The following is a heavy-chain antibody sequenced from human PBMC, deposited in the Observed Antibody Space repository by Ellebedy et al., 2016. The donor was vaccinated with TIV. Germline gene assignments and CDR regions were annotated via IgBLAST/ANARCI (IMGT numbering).Heavy chain of an antibody. D-gene: IGHD3-9*01. J-gene: IGHJ4*02. Sequence: GESLKISCAASGFTFSSYAMCSVRQAPGKGLEWVSAITGDGDSTYYADSVKGRFTISRDNSKNTLYLQMNSLRAEDTAIYYCAKDTGYRLDYWGQGTLVTVSS. V-gene: IGHV3-23*01. CDR2: ITGDGDST. CDR1: GFTFSSYA. CDR3: AKDTGYRLDY.